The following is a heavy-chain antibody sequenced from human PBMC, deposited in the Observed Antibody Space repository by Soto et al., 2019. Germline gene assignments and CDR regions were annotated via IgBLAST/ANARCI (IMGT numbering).Heavy chain of an antibody. CDR2: IYRDDDK. V-gene: IGHV2-5*02. J-gene: IGHJ4*02. D-gene: IGHD2-21*02. Sequence: QITLKESGPTLVKPTQTLTLTCTFSGFSLSTGAVGVGWIRQPPGKALEWLASIYRDDDKRYRPSLKSRLTISKXXSKNQVVLTMTNMDPVDTGTYYCAHTTVVTSYFDYWGQGTLVTVSS. CDR3: AHTTVVTSYFDY. CDR1: GFSLSTGAVG.